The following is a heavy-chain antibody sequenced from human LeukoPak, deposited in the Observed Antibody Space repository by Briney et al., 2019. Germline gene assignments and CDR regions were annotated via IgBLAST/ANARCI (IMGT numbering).Heavy chain of an antibody. V-gene: IGHV3-21*06. Sequence: GGSLRLSCAASGFTFSSYYMNWVRQAPGKGLEWVSSISTSSSYIDYADSVQGRFTICRDNAENSLYLQMNSLRAEDTAVYYCARDRGSSPDYFDYWGQGTLVTAPS. CDR2: ISTSSSYI. J-gene: IGHJ4*02. D-gene: IGHD6-6*01. CDR1: GFTFSSYY. CDR3: ARDRGSSPDYFDY.